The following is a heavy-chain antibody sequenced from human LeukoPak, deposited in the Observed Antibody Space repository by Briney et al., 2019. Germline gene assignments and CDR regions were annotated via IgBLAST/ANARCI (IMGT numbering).Heavy chain of an antibody. CDR3: ARDRPLDSSGYYDAFDI. CDR1: GGSISSYY. V-gene: IGHV4-59*01. J-gene: IGHJ3*02. Sequence: SETLSLTCTVSGGSISSYYWSWIRQPPGKGLEWIGYIYYSGSTNYNPSLKSRVTISVDTSKNQFSLKLSSVTAADTAVYYYARDRPLDSSGYYDAFDIWGQGTMVTVSS. D-gene: IGHD3-22*01. CDR2: IYYSGST.